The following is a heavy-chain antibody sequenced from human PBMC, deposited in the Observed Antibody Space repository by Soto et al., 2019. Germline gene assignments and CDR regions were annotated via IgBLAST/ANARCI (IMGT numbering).Heavy chain of an antibody. CDR3: ATRYYYDSSGYSYYYYGMDV. CDR1: GHSFTSYW. V-gene: IGHV5-10-1*01. Sequence: GESLKISCKGSGHSFTSYWISWVRQMPGKGLEWMGRIDPSDSYTNYSPSFQGHVTISADKSISSAYLQWSSLKASDTAMYYCATRYYYDSSGYSYYYYGMDVWGQGTTVTVSS. J-gene: IGHJ6*02. D-gene: IGHD3-22*01. CDR2: IDPSDSYT.